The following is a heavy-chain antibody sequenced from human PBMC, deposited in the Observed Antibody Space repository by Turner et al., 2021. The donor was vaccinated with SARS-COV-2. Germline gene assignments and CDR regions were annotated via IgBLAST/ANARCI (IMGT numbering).Heavy chain of an antibody. V-gene: IGHV3-7*01. J-gene: IGHJ5*01. Sequence: EVQLVESGGGLVQSGGSLRLSCAGSGFTFSDYWMGWVRRGPREGVGWVANKKEDGRSKYYVDSGKDRFTTSRDNAKNSLFLQMYCLRAEDTAVYYCVRHGSWNFDSWGQGTLVTVSS. D-gene: IGHD1-1*01. CDR2: KKEDGRSK. CDR3: VRHGSWNFDS. CDR1: GFTFSDYW.